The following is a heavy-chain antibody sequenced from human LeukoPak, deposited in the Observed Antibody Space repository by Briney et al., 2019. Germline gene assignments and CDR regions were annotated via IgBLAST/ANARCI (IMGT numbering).Heavy chain of an antibody. V-gene: IGHV3-30*18. J-gene: IGHJ4*02. Sequence: GGSLRLSCAAAGFTVSSYGMYWVRQAPGKGREWVAVISDDGSNKYYAESVKGRFTISRDNSKNTLYLQMNSLRADDTAVYYCAKRTRGYYYGDLDYWGQGTLVTVSS. CDR2: ISDDGSNK. CDR1: GFTVSSYG. CDR3: AKRTRGYYYGDLDY. D-gene: IGHD3-22*01.